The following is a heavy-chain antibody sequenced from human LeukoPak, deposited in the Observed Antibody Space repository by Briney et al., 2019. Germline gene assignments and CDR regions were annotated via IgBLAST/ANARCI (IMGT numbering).Heavy chain of an antibody. Sequence: PSETLSLTCTVSGGSISSSSYYWGWIRQPPGKGLEWIGSIYYSGSTYYNPSLKSRVTISVDTSKNQFSLKLSSVTAADTAVYYCARAGGSSSSRSHKNNWFDPWAQGTLVTVSS. V-gene: IGHV4-39*07. CDR2: IYYSGST. CDR3: ARAGGSSSSRSHKNNWFDP. CDR1: GGSISSSSYY. D-gene: IGHD6-13*01. J-gene: IGHJ5*02.